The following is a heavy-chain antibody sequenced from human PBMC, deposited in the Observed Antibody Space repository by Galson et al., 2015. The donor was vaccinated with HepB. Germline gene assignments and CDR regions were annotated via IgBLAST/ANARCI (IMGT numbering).Heavy chain of an antibody. J-gene: IGHJ6*02. CDR3: ARVIAAAATYYYYGMDV. CDR2: INWNGGST. Sequence: SLRLSCAASGFTFDDYGMSWVRQAPGKGLEWVSGINWNGGSTGYADSVKGRFTISRDNAKNSLYLQMNSLRAEDTALYYCARVIAAAATYYYYGMDVWGQGTTVTVSS. V-gene: IGHV3-20*04. CDR1: GFTFDDYG. D-gene: IGHD6-13*01.